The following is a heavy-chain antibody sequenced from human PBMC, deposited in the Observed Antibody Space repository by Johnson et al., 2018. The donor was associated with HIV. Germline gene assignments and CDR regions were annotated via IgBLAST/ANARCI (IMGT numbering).Heavy chain of an antibody. CDR3: ARDEVDDGAFDV. D-gene: IGHD2-2*01. J-gene: IGHJ3*01. Sequence: QVQLVESGGGVVQPGRSLRLSCAASGFTFSSYAMHWVRQAPGKGLEWVAVISYDGSNKYYADSVKGRFTISRDSSKNTLYLQMNSLRVEDAAIYYCARDEVDDGAFDVWGQGT. CDR2: ISYDGSNK. CDR1: GFTFSSYA. V-gene: IGHV3-30*14.